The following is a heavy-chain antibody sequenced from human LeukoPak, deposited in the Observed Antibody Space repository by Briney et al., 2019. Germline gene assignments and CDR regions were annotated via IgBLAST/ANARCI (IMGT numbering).Heavy chain of an antibody. Sequence: ASVKVSCKASGYTFTSYGISWVRQAPGQGLEWMGWISDFNGNTNYAQKLQGRVTMTTDTSTSTAYMELRSLRSDDTAVYYCARDLYRDSLPVSWFDPWGQGTLVTVSS. CDR1: GYTFTSYG. V-gene: IGHV1-18*01. J-gene: IGHJ5*02. CDR3: ARDLYRDSLPVSWFDP. D-gene: IGHD4-11*01. CDR2: ISDFNGNT.